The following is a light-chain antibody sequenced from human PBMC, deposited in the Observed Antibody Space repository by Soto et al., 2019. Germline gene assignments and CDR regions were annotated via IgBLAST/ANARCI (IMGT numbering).Light chain of an antibody. V-gene: IGLV2-14*01. CDR1: SSDVGGYNH. Sequence: QSALTQPASVSGSPGQSITISCTGTSSDVGGYNHVSWYQQHPGKAPKLMIYEVSNRPSGVSNRFSGSKSGNTASLTISGLQAEDEADYYCSSYTSSSNRVFGGGTQLTVL. J-gene: IGLJ3*02. CDR3: SSYTSSSNRV. CDR2: EVS.